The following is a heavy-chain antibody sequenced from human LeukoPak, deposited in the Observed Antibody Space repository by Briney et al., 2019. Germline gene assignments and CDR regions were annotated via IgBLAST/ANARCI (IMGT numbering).Heavy chain of an antibody. CDR3: AKDLRGSGWTEADY. Sequence: GGSLRLSCAASGFTLSRSTMSWVRAALGKGLEWVSPISGSGGSTYYADSVKGRFTISRYNSKNTLYLQMNSLRAEVTAVYYCAKDLRGSGWTEADYWGQGTLVTVSS. CDR1: GFTLSRST. CDR2: ISGSGGST. D-gene: IGHD6-19*01. V-gene: IGHV3-23*01. J-gene: IGHJ4*02.